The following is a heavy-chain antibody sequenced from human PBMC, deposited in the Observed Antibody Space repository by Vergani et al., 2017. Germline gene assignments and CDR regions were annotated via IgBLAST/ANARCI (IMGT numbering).Heavy chain of an antibody. J-gene: IGHJ5*02. CDR2: IYYSGNT. Sequence: QLQLQESGPGLVKPSETLSLTCTVSGGSTSSSTYYWGWIRQPPGKGLEFIGTIYYSGNTYYNPSHKSRFTISVDTSKNHFSLKLNSVTAADTAVYDFARRAATYSWFDPWGQGTLVTVSS. D-gene: IGHD2-15*01. CDR1: GGSTSSSTYY. CDR3: ARRAATYSWFDP. V-gene: IGHV4-39*02.